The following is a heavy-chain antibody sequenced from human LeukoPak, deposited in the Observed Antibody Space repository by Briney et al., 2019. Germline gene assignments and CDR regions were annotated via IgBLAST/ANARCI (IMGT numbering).Heavy chain of an antibody. CDR3: VCGYWGCWD. V-gene: IGHV3-48*04. D-gene: IGHD3-22*01. CDR1: GLTFSSFS. J-gene: IGHJ4*02. CDR2: ISSSSSTI. Sequence: GGSLRLSCAASGLTFSSFSMNWVRQAPGKGLEWVSYISSSSSTIYYADSVKGRFTISRDNAKNSLYLQMNSLRAVDTAVYYCVCGYWGCWDWGQGTLVTVSS.